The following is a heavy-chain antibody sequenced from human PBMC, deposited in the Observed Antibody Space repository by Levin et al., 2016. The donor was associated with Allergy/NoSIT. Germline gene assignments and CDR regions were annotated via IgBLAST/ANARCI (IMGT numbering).Heavy chain of an antibody. V-gene: IGHV3-48*03. D-gene: IGHD3-16*01. CDR3: ARVLRRMITFGGAFDY. Sequence: WIRQPPGKGLEWVSYISSSGSTIYYADSVKGRFTISRDNAKNSLYLQMNSLRAEDTAVYYCARVLRRMITFGGAFDYWGQGTLVTVSS. J-gene: IGHJ4*02. CDR2: ISSSGSTI.